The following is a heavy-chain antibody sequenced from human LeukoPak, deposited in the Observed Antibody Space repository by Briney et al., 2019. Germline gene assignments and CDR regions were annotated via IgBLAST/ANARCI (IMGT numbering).Heavy chain of an antibody. CDR1: GYTFTGYY. V-gene: IGHV1-2*02. CDR2: INPNSGGT. J-gene: IGHJ6*03. Sequence: GASVKVSCKASGYTFTGYYMHWVRQAPGQGLEWMGWINPNSGGTNYAQKFQGRVTMTRDTSISTAYMELSRLRSDDTAVYYCARDERMVRYYYYYYYMDVWGKGTTVTVSS. D-gene: IGHD3-10*01. CDR3: ARDERMVRYYYYYYYMDV.